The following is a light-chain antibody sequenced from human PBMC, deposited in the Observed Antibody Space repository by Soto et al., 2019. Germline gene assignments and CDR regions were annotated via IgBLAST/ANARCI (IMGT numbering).Light chain of an antibody. CDR2: EVS. CDR3: SSYTSGSTYV. Sequence: QSFLTQPASVSGSPGQSITISCTGTSSDVGGYNYVSWYQQHPGKAPKLIIYEVSNRPSEISNRFSGSKSGNTAPLTISGLQAEDEADYYCSSYTSGSTYVFGTGTKVTVL. J-gene: IGLJ1*01. V-gene: IGLV2-14*01. CDR1: SSDVGGYNY.